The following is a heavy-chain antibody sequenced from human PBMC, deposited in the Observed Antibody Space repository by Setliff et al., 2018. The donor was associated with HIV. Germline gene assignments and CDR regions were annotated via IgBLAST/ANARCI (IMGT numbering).Heavy chain of an antibody. J-gene: IGHJ2*01. V-gene: IGHV4-38-2*01. D-gene: IGHD2-21*02. CDR3: ARHDGTYCGGDCYLLGYFDL. CDR1: AYSINSGYY. Sequence: SETLSLTCAVSAYSINSGYYWGWIRQSPGKGLGWIASIYHSGSTYYNPSLKSRVNISVDTSKNQFSLKLSSVTAADTAVYYCARHDGTYCGGDCYLLGYFDLWGRGTLVTVSS. CDR2: IYHSGST.